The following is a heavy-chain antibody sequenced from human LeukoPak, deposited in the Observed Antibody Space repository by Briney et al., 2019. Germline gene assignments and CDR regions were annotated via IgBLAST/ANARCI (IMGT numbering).Heavy chain of an antibody. V-gene: IGHV1-8*01. CDR3: ARALSYRGYYDSSGYYHT. CDR2: MNPNSGNT. D-gene: IGHD3-22*01. Sequence: GASVTVSCKASGYTFTSYDINWVRQAPGQGLEWMGWMNPNSGNTGYAQKFQGRVTMTRNTSISTAYMELSSLRSEDTAVYYCARALSYRGYYDSSGYYHTWGQGTLVTVSS. CDR1: GYTFTSYD. J-gene: IGHJ4*02.